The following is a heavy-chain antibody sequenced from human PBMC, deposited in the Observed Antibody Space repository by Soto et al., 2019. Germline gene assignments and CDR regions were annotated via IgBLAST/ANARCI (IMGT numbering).Heavy chain of an antibody. Sequence: QVQLVQSGAEVKKPGSSVRVSCKASGDAFSNFAISWVRQAPGQGLEWMGGIIPIFSTTVYAQKFQGRVTISADESTSTVYMQLRSLRSKDTAVYYCGKDREILMFLYAFDIWGQGTAVAVSS. CDR3: GKDREILMFLYAFDI. V-gene: IGHV1-69*01. CDR1: GDAFSNFA. J-gene: IGHJ3*02. CDR2: IIPIFSTT. D-gene: IGHD3-10*02.